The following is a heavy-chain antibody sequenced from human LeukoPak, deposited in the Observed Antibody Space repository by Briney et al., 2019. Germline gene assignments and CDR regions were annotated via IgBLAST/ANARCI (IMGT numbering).Heavy chain of an antibody. CDR2: IKQDGSDK. Sequence: GGSLRLSCAASGFTFSSYWMSWVRQAPGKGLEWVANIKQDGSDKYYVDSVKGRFTISRDNAKNSLYLQVNSLRAEDTALYYCARDSRATGTHDYWGQGTLVTVPS. D-gene: IGHD3-9*01. CDR1: GFTFSSYW. J-gene: IGHJ4*02. CDR3: ARDSRATGTHDY. V-gene: IGHV3-7*05.